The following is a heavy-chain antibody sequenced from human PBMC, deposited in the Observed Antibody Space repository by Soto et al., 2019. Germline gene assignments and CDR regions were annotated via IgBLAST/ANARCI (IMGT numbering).Heavy chain of an antibody. CDR1: GGSFSGYY. V-gene: IGHV4-34*01. CDR3: ARKARFGELSYGMDV. CDR2: INHSGST. J-gene: IGHJ6*02. Sequence: SETLSLTCAVYGGSFSGYYWSWIRQPPGKGLEWIGEINHSGSTNYNPSLKSRVTISVDTSKNQFSLKLSSVTAADTAVYYCARKARFGELSYGMDVWGQGTTVTVSS. D-gene: IGHD3-10*01.